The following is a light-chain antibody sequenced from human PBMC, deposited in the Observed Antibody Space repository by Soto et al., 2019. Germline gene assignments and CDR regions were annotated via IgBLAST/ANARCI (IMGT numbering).Light chain of an antibody. J-gene: IGLJ3*02. V-gene: IGLV1-47*01. Sequence: QLVLTQPPSASGTPGQRVTISCSGSSSNIGRNYVCWYQLLPRTAPKLLIHSDNQRPSGVPDRFSGSKSGTSASLAISGLRSEDEGDYYCAAWDDSLSGPVFGGGTKLTVL. CDR3: AAWDDSLSGPV. CDR2: SDN. CDR1: SSNIGRNY.